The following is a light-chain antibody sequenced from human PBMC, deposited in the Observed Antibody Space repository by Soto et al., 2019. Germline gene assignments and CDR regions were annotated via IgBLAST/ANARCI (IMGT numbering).Light chain of an antibody. CDR2: GAT. Sequence: VMTQSPATLSVSPGERVTLSCRASQSVSNNLAWYQQKPGQAPRLIIYGATATATGIPARFSGSGSGTEFTLTISSLQSEDFAVYYCQQHNDWPLTFGGGTKVEIK. CDR3: QQHNDWPLT. J-gene: IGKJ4*01. V-gene: IGKV3-15*01. CDR1: QSVSNN.